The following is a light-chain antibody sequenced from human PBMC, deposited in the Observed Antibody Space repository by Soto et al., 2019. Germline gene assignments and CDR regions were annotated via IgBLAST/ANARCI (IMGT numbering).Light chain of an antibody. CDR1: QSVSRS. CDR3: QQYNTWPPFT. V-gene: IGKV3-15*01. CDR2: GAS. Sequence: EIVMTQSPATLSVSPGERVTLSCRASQSVSRSLAWYQQKPGQAPRLLIYGASTRATGIPARFSGSGSGTEFTLTISSLQSEDFAVYYCQQYNTWPPFTCGPGTKVDIK. J-gene: IGKJ3*01.